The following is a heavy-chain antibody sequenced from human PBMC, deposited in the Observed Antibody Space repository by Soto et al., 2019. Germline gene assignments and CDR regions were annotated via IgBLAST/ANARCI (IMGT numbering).Heavy chain of an antibody. Sequence: SETLSLTCAVYGGSFSGYYWSWIRQPPGKGLEWIGEINHSGSTNYNPSLKSRVTISVDTSKNQFSLKLSSVTAADTAVYYCARGRYYDSSGDKNWFDTWGQGTLVTVSS. D-gene: IGHD3-22*01. CDR3: ARGRYYDSSGDKNWFDT. V-gene: IGHV4-34*01. J-gene: IGHJ5*02. CDR2: INHSGST. CDR1: GGSFSGYY.